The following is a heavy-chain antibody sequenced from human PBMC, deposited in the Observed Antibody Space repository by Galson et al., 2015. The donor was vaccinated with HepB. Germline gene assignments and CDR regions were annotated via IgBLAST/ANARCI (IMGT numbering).Heavy chain of an antibody. J-gene: IGHJ3*02. CDR1: GFTFDDYA. D-gene: IGHD1-14*01. V-gene: IGHV3-9*01. CDR3: AKAEKSMSRYIQGAFDI. CDR2: ISWNSGSI. Sequence: SLRLSCAASGFTFDDYAMHWLRQAPGKGLEWVSGISWNSGSIGYADSVKGRFTISRDNAKNSLYLQMNSLRAEDTALYYCAKAEKSMSRYIQGAFDIWGQGTMVTVSS.